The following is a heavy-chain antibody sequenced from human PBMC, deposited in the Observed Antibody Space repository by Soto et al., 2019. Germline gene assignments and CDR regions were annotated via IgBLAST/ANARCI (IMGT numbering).Heavy chain of an antibody. CDR2: ISAYTGNT. CDR3: ARELVTAIPTVDAFDI. J-gene: IGHJ3*02. CDR1: GYTFTSYG. Sequence: QVQLVQSGAEVKKPGASVKVSCKASGYTFTSYGISWVRQAPGQGRECMGWISAYTGNTNYAQKLQGRVTMTTDTSPSTAYMELRSLRSDDTAVYYCARELVTAIPTVDAFDIWGPGTMVTVSS. D-gene: IGHD3-9*01. V-gene: IGHV1-18*01.